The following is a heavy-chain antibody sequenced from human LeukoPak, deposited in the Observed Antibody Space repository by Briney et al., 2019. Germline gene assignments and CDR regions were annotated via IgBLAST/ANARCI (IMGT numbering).Heavy chain of an antibody. CDR1: GFTFSSFA. V-gene: IGHV3-23*01. J-gene: IGHJ4*02. CDR2: ISSSGDIT. Sequence: GGSLRLSCVASGFTFSSFAMSWVRQAPGRGLEWASVISSSGDITYYADSVKGRFTISRDNSKNTLYLQMNSLRAEDTAVYYCAKGACVNGVCYSDYWGQGTLVTVSS. D-gene: IGHD2-8*01. CDR3: AKGACVNGVCYSDY.